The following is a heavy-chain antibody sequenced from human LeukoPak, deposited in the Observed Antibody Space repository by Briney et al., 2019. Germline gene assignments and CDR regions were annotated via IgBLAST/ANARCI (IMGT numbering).Heavy chain of an antibody. CDR1: GFTFDDYA. Sequence: SGGSLRLSCAASGFTFDDYAMHWVRQAPGKGPEWVSGISWNSGNIGYADSVKGRFIISRDNAKNSLYLQMNSLRAEDTALYYCAKDGRGAYYDSGGYPYFDYWGQGTLVTVSS. CDR2: ISWNSGNI. CDR3: AKDGRGAYYDSGGYPYFDY. D-gene: IGHD3-22*01. V-gene: IGHV3-9*01. J-gene: IGHJ4*02.